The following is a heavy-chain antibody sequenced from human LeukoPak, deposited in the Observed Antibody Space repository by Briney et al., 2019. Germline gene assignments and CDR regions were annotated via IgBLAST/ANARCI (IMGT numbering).Heavy chain of an antibody. D-gene: IGHD1-14*01. V-gene: IGHV5-51*01. J-gene: IGHJ6*03. CDR1: EYSFSDYW. CDR2: IHSGDSKT. CDR3: GRCPPDHSTHYYYYMDV. Sequence: GESLKISCQEFEYSFSDYWIGWVRQLPGKGLEWMGVIHSGDSKTRYSPSFQGQVTFSADKSIRTVYLQWSSLKASDTAIYYCGRCPPDHSTHYYYYMDVWGKGTTVTVSS.